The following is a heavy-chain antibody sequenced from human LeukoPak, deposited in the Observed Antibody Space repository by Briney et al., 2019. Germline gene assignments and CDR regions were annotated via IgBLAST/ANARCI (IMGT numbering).Heavy chain of an antibody. CDR2: MYYSGST. V-gene: IGHV4-59*08. CDR3: ARHAYYYDRSGSYEAFDI. Sequence: TSETLSLTCTVFGGSISNYYWSWIRQPPGKGLEWIGSMYYSGSTNYKPSLKSRVTISVGTSKNQFSLKLSSVTAADTAVYYCARHAYYYDRSGSYEAFDIWGQGTMVTVSS. D-gene: IGHD3-22*01. J-gene: IGHJ3*02. CDR1: GGSISNYY.